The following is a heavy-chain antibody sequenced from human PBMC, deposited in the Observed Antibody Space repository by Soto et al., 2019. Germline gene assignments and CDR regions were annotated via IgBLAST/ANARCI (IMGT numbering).Heavy chain of an antibody. Sequence: ASVKVSCKASGYTFTGYYMHWVRQAPGQGLEWMGWINPNSGGTNYAQKFQGWVTMTRDTSISTAYMGLSRLRSDDTAVYYCARDRLPYCSSTSCSPYGMDVWGQGTTVTVSS. J-gene: IGHJ6*02. CDR1: GYTFTGYY. CDR2: INPNSGGT. D-gene: IGHD2-2*01. V-gene: IGHV1-2*04. CDR3: ARDRLPYCSSTSCSPYGMDV.